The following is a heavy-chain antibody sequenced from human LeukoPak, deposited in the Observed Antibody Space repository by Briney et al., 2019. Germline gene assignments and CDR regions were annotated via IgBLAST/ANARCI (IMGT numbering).Heavy chain of an antibody. Sequence: GGSLRLSCTASGFAFSDYWMSWVRQAPGKGLEWLANIHQNGSQTSYVASVRSRFTVSRDNAKNSLYLQMTSLRADDTAVYYCARGSSPRYSGYDWVYWGRGTLVTVSS. J-gene: IGHJ4*02. CDR1: GFAFSDYW. V-gene: IGHV3-7*01. CDR2: IHQNGSQT. CDR3: ARGSSPRYSGYDWVY. D-gene: IGHD5-12*01.